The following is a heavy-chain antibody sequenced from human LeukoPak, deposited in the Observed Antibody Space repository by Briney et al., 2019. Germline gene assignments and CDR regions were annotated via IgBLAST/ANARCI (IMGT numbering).Heavy chain of an antibody. CDR2: IYTSGST. Sequence: SETLSLTCTASGGSISSYYWSWIRQPPGKGLEWIGYIYTSGSTNYNPSLKSRVTISVDTSKNQFSLKLSSVTAADTAVYYCARHSPYSSSSGKYFDYWGQGTLVTVSS. J-gene: IGHJ4*02. D-gene: IGHD6-6*01. CDR1: GGSISSYY. CDR3: ARHSPYSSSSGKYFDY. V-gene: IGHV4-4*09.